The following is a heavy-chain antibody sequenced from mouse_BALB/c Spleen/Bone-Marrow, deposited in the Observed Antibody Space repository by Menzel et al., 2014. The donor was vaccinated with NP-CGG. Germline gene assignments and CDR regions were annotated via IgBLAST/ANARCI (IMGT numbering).Heavy chain of an antibody. CDR2: INPSNGGT. D-gene: IGHD2-4*01. J-gene: IGHJ4*01. V-gene: IGHV1S81*02. Sequence: VKLVESGAELVKPGASVKLSCKASGYTFTSYYMYWVKQRPGQGLEWIGEINPSNGGTNFNEKFKSKATLTVDKSSSTAYMQLSSLTSGDSAVYYCTRSRYDYDNAMDCWGQGTSVTVSS. CDR1: GYTFTSYY. CDR3: TRSRYDYDNAMDC.